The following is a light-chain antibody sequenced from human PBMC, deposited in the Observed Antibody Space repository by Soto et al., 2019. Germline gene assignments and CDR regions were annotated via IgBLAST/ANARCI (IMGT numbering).Light chain of an antibody. CDR3: QQYNNWPRT. CDR1: QSVSSN. V-gene: IGKV3D-15*01. Sequence: EIVMTQSPATQSVSPGERATLSCRASQSVSSNLAWYQQKPGQAPRLLIYGASIRATGIPARFSGSGSGTEFTLTISSLQSEDFAVYYCQQYNNWPRTFGGGTKVEIK. J-gene: IGKJ4*01. CDR2: GAS.